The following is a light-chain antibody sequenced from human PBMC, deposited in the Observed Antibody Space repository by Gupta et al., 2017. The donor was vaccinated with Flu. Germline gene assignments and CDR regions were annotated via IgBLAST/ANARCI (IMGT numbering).Light chain of an antibody. J-gene: IGKJ4*01. CDR1: QTIYSE. V-gene: IGKV1-12*01. CDR2: PAT. Sequence: DIQMTQSPSYVSASVGDRVSVTCRASQTIYSEVAWYQHKPGKAPKLLIHPATTLQNGVPSRFSGSGYGTDFTLTITSLHPEDFATYYCQQAYSFPLTFGGGTKVEI. CDR3: QQAYSFPLT.